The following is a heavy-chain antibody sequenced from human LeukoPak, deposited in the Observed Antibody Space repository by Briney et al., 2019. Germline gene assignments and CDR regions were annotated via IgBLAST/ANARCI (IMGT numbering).Heavy chain of an antibody. Sequence: GGSLRLSCAASGFTFSSYAMHWVRQAPGKGLEYVSAISSNGGSTYYANSVKGRFTISRDNSKNTLYLQMGSLRAEDMAVYYCARDGIVVEPAAFRDVGTPYYYYMDVWGKGTTVTVSS. V-gene: IGHV3-64*01. J-gene: IGHJ6*03. CDR3: ARDGIVVEPAAFRDVGTPYYYYMDV. D-gene: IGHD2-2*01. CDR1: GFTFSSYA. CDR2: ISSNGGST.